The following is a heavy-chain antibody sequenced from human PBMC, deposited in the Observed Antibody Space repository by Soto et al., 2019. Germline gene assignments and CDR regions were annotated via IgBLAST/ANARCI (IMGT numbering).Heavy chain of an antibody. V-gene: IGHV1-3*01. D-gene: IGHD3-16*01. CDR1: GYTFTNYG. Sequence: QVQLVQSGAEVKKPGASVKVSCKASGYTFTNYGIHWVRQAPGQRLEWMGWINAGNGNTKYSQKSQGRVTITRDTSASTAYMELSSLRSEDTAVYYCARGLNVYYFDYWGQGTLVTVSS. J-gene: IGHJ4*02. CDR2: INAGNGNT. CDR3: ARGLNVYYFDY.